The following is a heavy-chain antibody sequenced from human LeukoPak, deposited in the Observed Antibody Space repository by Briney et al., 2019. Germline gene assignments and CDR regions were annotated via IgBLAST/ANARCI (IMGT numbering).Heavy chain of an antibody. V-gene: IGHV3-7*01. D-gene: IGHD3-9*01. CDR1: GFIFSSQW. J-gene: IGHJ4*02. Sequence: GGSLRLSCAASGFIFSSQWMHWVRQAPGKGVEWVANIKEDGSEKKYLDSVKGRFTISRDNARNSLYLQMNSLRAEDTGVYFCARLTGGSPDDNWGQGTLAIVSS. CDR2: IKEDGSEK. CDR3: ARLTGGSPDDN.